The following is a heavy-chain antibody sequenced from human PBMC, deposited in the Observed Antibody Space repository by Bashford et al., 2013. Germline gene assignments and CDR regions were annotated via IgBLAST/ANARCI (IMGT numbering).Heavy chain of an antibody. J-gene: IGHJ3*01. CDR3: ARETPPNAFDF. V-gene: IGHV4-31*03. CDR1: GGSISSGDYY. CDR2: IYYSENT. Sequence: SETLSLTCSVSGGSISSGDYYWTWIRQHPGKGLEWIGYIYYSENTYYNPSLQSRVTISVDTSKNQFSLKLSSVTAADTAVYYCARETPPNAFDFWGQGTMVTVSS.